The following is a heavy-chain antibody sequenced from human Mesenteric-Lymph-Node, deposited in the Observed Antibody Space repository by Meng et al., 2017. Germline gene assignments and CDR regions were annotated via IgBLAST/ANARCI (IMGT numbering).Heavy chain of an antibody. CDR3: AKDDLGITIFGVVISNIDY. CDR1: GFTFSRYA. J-gene: IGHJ4*02. D-gene: IGHD3-3*01. V-gene: IGHV3-23*01. Sequence: GESLKISCEVSGFTFSRYAMHWVRQAPGKGLEWVSGISGSGGSTYYADSVKGRFTISRDNSKNTLYLQMNSLRAEDTAVYYCAKDDLGITIFGVVISNIDYWGQGTLVTVSS. CDR2: ISGSGGST.